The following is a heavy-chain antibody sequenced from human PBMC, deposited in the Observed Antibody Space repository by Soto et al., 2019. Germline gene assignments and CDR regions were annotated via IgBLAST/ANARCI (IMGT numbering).Heavy chain of an antibody. D-gene: IGHD3-10*01. Sequence: QVQLQESGPGLVKSSQTLSLTCTVSGGSITSGDYYWSWIRQHPGKGLEWIGYIDYSGSTYYNPSLQSRVTISVVTSKNQFSLKLTSVTAADTAVYYCARAGEMVRGVMYYFDYWGQGTLVTVSS. J-gene: IGHJ4*02. CDR1: GGSITSGDYY. V-gene: IGHV4-31*03. CDR2: IDYSGST. CDR3: ARAGEMVRGVMYYFDY.